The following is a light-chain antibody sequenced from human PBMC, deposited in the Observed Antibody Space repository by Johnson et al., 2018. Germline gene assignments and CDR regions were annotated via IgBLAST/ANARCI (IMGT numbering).Light chain of an antibody. CDR3: GTWDSSLSAGNV. CDR1: SSNIGNNY. V-gene: IGLV1-51*02. CDR2: ENH. Sequence: QSVLTQPPSVSAAPGQKVTISCSGSSSNIGNNYVSWYQQLPGTAPKLLIYENHKRPSGIPDRFSGSKSGTSATLGITGLQTGDEADNYCGTWDSSLSAGNVFGTGTKVTVL. J-gene: IGLJ1*01.